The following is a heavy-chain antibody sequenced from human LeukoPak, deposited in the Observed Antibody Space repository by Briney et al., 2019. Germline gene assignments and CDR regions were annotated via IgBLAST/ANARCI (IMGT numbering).Heavy chain of an antibody. CDR3: VRTPPNWGFDY. V-gene: IGHV1-8*01. CDR2: MSPNSGDT. CDR1: GYTFTTHD. D-gene: IGHD3-16*01. Sequence: ASVKVSCRASGYTFTTHDINWVRQATGQGLEWLGWMSPNSGDTGYAQKFQGRVTMTSDSSISTAFMELSSLRSEDTAIYYCVRTPPNWGFDYWGQGTLVTVSS. J-gene: IGHJ4*02.